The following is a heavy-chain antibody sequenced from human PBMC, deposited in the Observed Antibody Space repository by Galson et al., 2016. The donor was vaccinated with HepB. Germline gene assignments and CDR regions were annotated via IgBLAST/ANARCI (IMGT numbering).Heavy chain of an antibody. V-gene: IGHV1-3*01. CDR1: GYSFNDHG. CDR3: ARDREAYYDIMTEHNWFDP. CDR2: ISAANDYT. D-gene: IGHD3-9*01. Sequence: SVKVSCKASGYSFNDHGIHWLRQAPGQRLEWMGWISAANDYTKFSQKFQGRLSITRDRLATTVYMELTSLRPEDTAVYYCARDREAYYDIMTEHNWFDPWGQGTQVSVSP. J-gene: IGHJ5*02.